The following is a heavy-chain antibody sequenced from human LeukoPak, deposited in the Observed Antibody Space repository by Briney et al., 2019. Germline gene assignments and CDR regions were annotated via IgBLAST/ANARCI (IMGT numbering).Heavy chain of an antibody. CDR3: ARGAGRDGGY. CDR2: VYYTGVT. D-gene: IGHD5-24*01. J-gene: IGHJ4*02. CDR1: GASMTSSY. Sequence: SETLSLTRNVSGASMTSSYWSWIRQPPGKGLEWIAYVYYTGVTNYNPSLKGRVIISLDTARNQLSLKLSSVTAADTAVYYCARGAGRDGGYWGQGTLVTVSS. V-gene: IGHV4-59*01.